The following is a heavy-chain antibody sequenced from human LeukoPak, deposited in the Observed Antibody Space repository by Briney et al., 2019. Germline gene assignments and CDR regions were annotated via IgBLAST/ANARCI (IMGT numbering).Heavy chain of an antibody. CDR2: IGTAGDT. CDR3: ARDSYSGRSQYYFDY. J-gene: IGHJ4*02. Sequence: PGGSLRLSCAASGFTFSSYDMHWVRQATGKGLEWVSAIGTAGDTYYPGSVKGRFTISRENAKNSLYLQMNSLRAGDTAVYYCARDSYSGRSQYYFDYWGQGTLVTVSS. V-gene: IGHV3-13*01. D-gene: IGHD6-19*01. CDR1: GFTFSSYD.